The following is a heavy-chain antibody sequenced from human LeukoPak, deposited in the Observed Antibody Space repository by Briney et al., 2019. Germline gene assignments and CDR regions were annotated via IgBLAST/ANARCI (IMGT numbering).Heavy chain of an antibody. CDR3: ARAREKRLLWFGELQEDYFDY. J-gene: IGHJ4*02. CDR1: GYTFTGYY. V-gene: IGHV1-2*02. CDR2: INPNSGGT. D-gene: IGHD3-10*01. Sequence: GASVKVSCKASGYTFTGYYMHWVRQAPGQGLEWMGWINPNSGGTNYAQKFQGRVTMTRDTSISTAYMELSRLRSDDTAVYYCARAREKRLLWFGELQEDYFDYWGQGTLVTVSS.